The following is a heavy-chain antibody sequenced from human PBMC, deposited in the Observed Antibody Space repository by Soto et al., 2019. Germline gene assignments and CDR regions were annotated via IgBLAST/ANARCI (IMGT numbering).Heavy chain of an antibody. D-gene: IGHD3-16*02. V-gene: IGHV3-30*18. CDR2: ISYDGSNK. Sequence: GGSLRLSCAASGFTFSSYGRHWVRQAPGKGLEWVAVISYDGSNKYYADSVKGRFTISRDNSKNTLYLQMNSLRAEDTAVYYCAKNGRGGAIPYYYYGMDVWGQGTTVTVSS. CDR3: AKNGRGGAIPYYYYGMDV. CDR1: GFTFSSYG. J-gene: IGHJ6*02.